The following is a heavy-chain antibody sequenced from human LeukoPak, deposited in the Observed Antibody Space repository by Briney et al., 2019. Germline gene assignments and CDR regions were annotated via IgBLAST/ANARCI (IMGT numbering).Heavy chain of an antibody. Sequence: VASVKVSCKASGYTFTGYYMHWVRQAPGQGLEWMGRINPNSGGTNYATKFQGRVTMTRDTSIGTAYMELSGLGSDDTAVYYCGTLLSNGPFDYWGQGSLVTVSS. CDR2: INPNSGGT. CDR1: GYTFTGYY. V-gene: IGHV1-2*06. J-gene: IGHJ4*02. CDR3: GTLLSNGPFDY.